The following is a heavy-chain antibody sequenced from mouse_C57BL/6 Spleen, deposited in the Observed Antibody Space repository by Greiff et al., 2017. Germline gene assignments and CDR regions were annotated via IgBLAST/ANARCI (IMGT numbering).Heavy chain of an antibody. J-gene: IGHJ4*01. Sequence: VQLQQSGPELVKPGASVKISCKASGYTFTDYYMNWVKQSHGKSLEWIGDINPNNGGTSYNQKFKGKATLTVDKSSSTAYMELRSLTSEDSAVYYCARWCTTQDNAMDYWGQGTSVTVAS. V-gene: IGHV1-26*01. CDR3: ARWCTTQDNAMDY. CDR1: GYTFTDYY. D-gene: IGHD1-1*02. CDR2: INPNNGGT.